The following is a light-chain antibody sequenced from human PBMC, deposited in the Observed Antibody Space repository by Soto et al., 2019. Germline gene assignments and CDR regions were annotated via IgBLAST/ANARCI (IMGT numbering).Light chain of an antibody. CDR3: QQYCISPSI. CDR2: DAS. J-gene: IGKJ3*01. V-gene: IGKV3D-20*01. Sequence: EIVVTQSPSTLSLSPGERATLSCGASQSVSSSYLAWYQQKPGLAPRLLIYDASSRSTGIPDRFSGSGSVTHLTLPITVLEAADFALYYCQQYCISPSIFGPRKKGPIK. CDR1: QSVSSSY.